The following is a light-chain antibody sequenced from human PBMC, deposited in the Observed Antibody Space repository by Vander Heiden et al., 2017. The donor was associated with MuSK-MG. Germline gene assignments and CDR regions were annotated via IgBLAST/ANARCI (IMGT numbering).Light chain of an antibody. Sequence: EIVMTQSPAILSVSPGERATLSCRASQSVSRHLAWYQQKPGQAPRLLIYDASSRATGIPARFSGSGSGTEFTLSISSLQSEDFAVYFCQQYNNWPPWTFGQGTRVEI. CDR1: QSVSRH. CDR2: DAS. V-gene: IGKV3-15*01. CDR3: QQYNNWPPWT. J-gene: IGKJ1*01.